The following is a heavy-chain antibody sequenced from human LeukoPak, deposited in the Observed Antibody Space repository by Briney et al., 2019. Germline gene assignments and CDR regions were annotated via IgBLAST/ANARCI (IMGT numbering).Heavy chain of an antibody. J-gene: IGHJ6*04. D-gene: IGHD5-18*01. Sequence: PGGSLRLSCAASEFTFSSYWMTWVRQAPGKGLEWVANIKKDGSEKYYVDSVKGRFTISRDNAKNLVYLQLNSLRAEDTALYYCARRMVRYYYGMDVWGKGTTVTVSS. V-gene: IGHV3-7*03. CDR1: EFTFSSYW. CDR3: ARRMVRYYYGMDV. CDR2: IKKDGSEK.